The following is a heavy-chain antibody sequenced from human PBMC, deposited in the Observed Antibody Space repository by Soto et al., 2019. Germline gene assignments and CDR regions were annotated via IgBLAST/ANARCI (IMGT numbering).Heavy chain of an antibody. D-gene: IGHD3-10*01. CDR1: GYTFTSYD. J-gene: IGHJ5*02. V-gene: IGHV1-8*01. CDR2: MNPNSSNT. Sequence: GASVKVSCKASGYTFTSYDINWVRQATGQRHEWMGWMNPNSSNTGYAQKFQGRVTMTRNTSISTAYMKLSSLRSEDTAVYFCAIRLYELGELLAEWFDPWGQGTLVTVSS. CDR3: AIRLYELGELLAEWFDP.